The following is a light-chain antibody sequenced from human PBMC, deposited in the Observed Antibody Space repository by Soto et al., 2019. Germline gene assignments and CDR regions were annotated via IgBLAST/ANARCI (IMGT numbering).Light chain of an antibody. CDR1: QGIRND. V-gene: IGKV1-6*01. CDR3: LQDHNYPRT. CDR2: AAS. Sequence: AIQMTQSPSSLSASVGDRVTITCRASQGIRNDLGWYQQRPGKAPKLLIYAASTLQSGVPSRFSGSGSGTDFTPTISSLQPEDFATYFCLQDHNYPRTFGQGTKVEVK. J-gene: IGKJ1*01.